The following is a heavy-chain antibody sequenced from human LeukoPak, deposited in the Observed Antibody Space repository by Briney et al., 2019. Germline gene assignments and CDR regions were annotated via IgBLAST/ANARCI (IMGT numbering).Heavy chain of an antibody. CDR1: GYTFTGYY. CDR3: ARGVSIAARREYNWFDP. J-gene: IGHJ5*02. V-gene: IGHV1-2*06. CDR2: INPNSGGT. D-gene: IGHD6-6*01. Sequence: ASVKVSCKASGYTFTGYYMHWVRQAPGQGLEWMGRINPNSGGTNYAQKFQGRVTMTRDTSISTPYMELSRLRSDDTAVYYCARGVSIAARREYNWFDPWGQGTLVTVSS.